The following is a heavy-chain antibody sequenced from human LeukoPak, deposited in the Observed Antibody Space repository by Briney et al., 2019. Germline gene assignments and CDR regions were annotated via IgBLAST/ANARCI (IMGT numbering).Heavy chain of an antibody. V-gene: IGHV3-53*01. J-gene: IGHJ4*02. CDR3: ARGSWIQSSPAIYYFDY. CDR1: AFTVSSNC. Sequence: PGGSLRLSCAASAFTVSSNCMSWVRQAPGKGLEWVSVIYSDGSTYYADSVKGRFTISRDNSKNTLYLQMNSLRAEDTAVYYCARGSWIQSSPAIYYFDYWGQGTLVTVSS. CDR2: IYSDGST. D-gene: IGHD5-18*01.